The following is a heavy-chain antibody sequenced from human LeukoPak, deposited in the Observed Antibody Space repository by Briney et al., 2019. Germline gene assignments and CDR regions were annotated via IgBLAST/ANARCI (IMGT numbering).Heavy chain of an antibody. V-gene: IGHV4-59*08. D-gene: IGHD6-19*01. Sequence: SETLSLTCTVSGGSISSYYWSWIRQPPGKGLEWIGYIYYSGSTNYNPSLKSRVTISVDTSKNQFSLKLSSVTAADTAVYYCARRIPYSSGWEYDAFDIWGQGTMVTVSS. CDR2: IYYSGST. J-gene: IGHJ3*02. CDR1: GGSISSYY. CDR3: ARRIPYSSGWEYDAFDI.